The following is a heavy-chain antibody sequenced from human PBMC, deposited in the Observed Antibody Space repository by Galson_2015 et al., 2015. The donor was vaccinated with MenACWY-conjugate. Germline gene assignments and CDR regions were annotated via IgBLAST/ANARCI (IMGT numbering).Heavy chain of an antibody. J-gene: IGHJ4*02. D-gene: IGHD1-26*01. CDR2: IDPDGSTT. CDR3: ATAGSYRFDY. Sequence: APGKGLEWVSRIDPDGSTTDYAESMKGRFTISRDNAKNTLFLQIHSLRVEDTAVYYCATAGSYRFDYWGQGALVTVSS. V-gene: IGHV3-74*01.